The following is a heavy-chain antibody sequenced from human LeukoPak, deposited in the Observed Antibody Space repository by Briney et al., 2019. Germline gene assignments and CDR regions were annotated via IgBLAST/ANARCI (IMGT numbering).Heavy chain of an antibody. D-gene: IGHD1-26*01. CDR3: ARDVGATGFDT. Sequence: GESLRLSCAASGFTFSTYWMHWVRQGPGKGLVWVSRINNDGTNTRYADSVKGRFTMSRDNAKNTLYLQMNSLRAEDTAVYYCARDVGATGFDTWGQGTMVTVSS. CDR2: INNDGTNT. J-gene: IGHJ3*02. V-gene: IGHV3-74*01. CDR1: GFTFSTYW.